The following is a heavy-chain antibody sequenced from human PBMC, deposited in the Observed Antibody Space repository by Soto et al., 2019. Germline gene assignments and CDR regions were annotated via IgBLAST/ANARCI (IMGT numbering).Heavy chain of an antibody. D-gene: IGHD2-2*02. J-gene: IGHJ4*02. Sequence: ASVNVSCKSSGYTFTSCGISWVRQAPGQGLEWMGWISAYNGNTNYAQKLQGRVTMTTDTSTSTAYMELRSLRSDDTAVYYCASQEYCSSTSCYTDLGYWGQGTLVTVSS. CDR1: GYTFTSCG. CDR3: ASQEYCSSTSCYTDLGY. V-gene: IGHV1-18*01. CDR2: ISAYNGNT.